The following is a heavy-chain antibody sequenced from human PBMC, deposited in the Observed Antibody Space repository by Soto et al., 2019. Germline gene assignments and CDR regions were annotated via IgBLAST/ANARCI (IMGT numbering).Heavy chain of an antibody. Sequence: QVQLQESGPGLVKPSQTLSLTCTVSGGSISSGDYYWSWIRQPPGKGLEWIGYIYYSGSTYYNPSLKSRVTISVDTSKNQFSLKLSSVTAADTAVYYCARARVVTGTDYCYYGMDVWGQGTTVTVSS. D-gene: IGHD1-7*01. V-gene: IGHV4-30-4*01. CDR1: GGSISSGDYY. CDR2: IYYSGST. J-gene: IGHJ6*02. CDR3: ARARVVTGTDYCYYGMDV.